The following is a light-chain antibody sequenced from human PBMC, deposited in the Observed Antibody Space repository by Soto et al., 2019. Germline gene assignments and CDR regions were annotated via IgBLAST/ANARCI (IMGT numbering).Light chain of an antibody. CDR2: GSS. J-gene: IGKJ1*01. CDR1: QSVSTN. Sequence: EIVLTQSPATLSVSPGERATLSCRASQSVSTNLAWYQQKLGQAPRVLIYGSSSRANGVPARFSGSGSGTEFTLTISSLQSEDSGIYYCLQDNDWPMSTFGQGTQVDIK. CDR3: LQDNDWPMST. V-gene: IGKV3-15*01.